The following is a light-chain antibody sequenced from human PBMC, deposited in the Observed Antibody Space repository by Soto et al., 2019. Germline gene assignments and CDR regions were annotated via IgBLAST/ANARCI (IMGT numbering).Light chain of an antibody. CDR1: QSVSYW. V-gene: IGKV1-5*01. J-gene: IGKJ1*01. Sequence: IQMTQSPSTLSTSVGGRVTITCRGSQSVSYWLAWYQKKPGKAPNLLIYDASILATGIPDRFGGSGSGTDFTLTISRLEPEDFAVYYCQQYGSSPPFTFGQGTKVDIK. CDR3: QQYGSSPPFT. CDR2: DAS.